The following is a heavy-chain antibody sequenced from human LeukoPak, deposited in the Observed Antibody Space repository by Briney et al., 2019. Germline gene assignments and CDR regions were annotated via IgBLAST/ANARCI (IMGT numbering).Heavy chain of an antibody. CDR3: ARGGEGSGSYSDY. CDR2: INPNSGGT. V-gene: IGHV1-2*02. Sequence: ASVKVSCKASGYTFTGYYMHWVRQAPGQGLEWMGWINPNSGGTNYAQKFQGRVTMTRDTSISTAYMELSRLRSDDTAVYCCARGGEGSGSYSDYWGQGTLVTVSS. J-gene: IGHJ4*02. D-gene: IGHD3-10*01. CDR1: GYTFTGYY.